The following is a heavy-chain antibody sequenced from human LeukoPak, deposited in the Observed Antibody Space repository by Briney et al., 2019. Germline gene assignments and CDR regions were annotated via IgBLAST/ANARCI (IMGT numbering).Heavy chain of an antibody. V-gene: IGHV1-2*06. CDR1: GYTFTGYY. D-gene: IGHD2-21*02. Sequence: GASVKVSCKASGYTFTGYYMHWLRQAPGQGLEWMGRINPNSGGTNYAQKFQGRVTMTRDTSISTAYMELSRLRSDDTAVYYCARGSVEDIVVVTATLDYWGQGTLVTVSS. CDR2: INPNSGGT. J-gene: IGHJ4*02. CDR3: ARGSVEDIVVVTATLDY.